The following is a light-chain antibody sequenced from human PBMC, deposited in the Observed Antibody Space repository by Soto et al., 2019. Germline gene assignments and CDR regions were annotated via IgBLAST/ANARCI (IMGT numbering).Light chain of an antibody. Sequence: DIVMTQSPLSLPVTPGEPASISCRSSQSLLHSNGYKYLDWYLQKPGQSPQLLIYLGSNRASGVPHRFSGSGSGTDFTLKISRVEAEDVGVYYCMQALQTPRTFGPGTKVDIK. CDR3: MQALQTPRT. V-gene: IGKV2-28*01. J-gene: IGKJ3*01. CDR1: QSLLHSNGYKY. CDR2: LGS.